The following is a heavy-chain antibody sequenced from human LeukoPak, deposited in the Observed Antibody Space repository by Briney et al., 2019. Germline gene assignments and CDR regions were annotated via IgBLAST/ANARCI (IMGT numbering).Heavy chain of an antibody. CDR2: ISSSSSYI. J-gene: IGHJ4*02. D-gene: IGHD5-18*01. CDR3: ARDEDTAMVED. CDR1: GFTFSSHS. V-gene: IGHV3-21*01. Sequence: GGSLRLSCAASGFTFSSHSMNWVRQAPGKGLEWVSSISSSSSYIYYADSVKGRFTISRDNAKNSLYLQMNSLRAEDTAVYYCARDEDTAMVEDWGQGTLVTVSS.